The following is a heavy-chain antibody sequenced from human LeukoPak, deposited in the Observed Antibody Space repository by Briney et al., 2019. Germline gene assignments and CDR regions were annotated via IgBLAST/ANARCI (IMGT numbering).Heavy chain of an antibody. V-gene: IGHV3-30-3*01. CDR1: GFTFSSYA. CDR3: AGDRGGGWLHDAFDI. J-gene: IGHJ3*02. D-gene: IGHD6-19*01. CDR2: ISYDGSNK. Sequence: GGSLRLSCAPSGFTFSSYAMHWVRQAPGKGLEWVAVISYDGSNKYYADSVKGRFTISRDNSKNTLYLQMNSLRAEDTAVYYCAGDRGGGWLHDAFDIWGQGTLVTVSS.